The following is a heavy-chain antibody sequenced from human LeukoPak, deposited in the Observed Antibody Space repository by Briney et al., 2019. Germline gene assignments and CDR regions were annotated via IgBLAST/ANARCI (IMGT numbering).Heavy chain of an antibody. CDR1: GGSISSHY. Sequence: SETLSLTCTVSGGSISSHYWSWIRQPPGKGLEWIGYIYTSGGTNYNPSLKSRVTISVDTSQNQFSLKLNSVTAADTAVYYCARRDGYYYYMDVWGKGTTAIVSS. CDR2: IYTSGGT. V-gene: IGHV4-4*09. J-gene: IGHJ6*03. CDR3: ARRDGYYYYMDV.